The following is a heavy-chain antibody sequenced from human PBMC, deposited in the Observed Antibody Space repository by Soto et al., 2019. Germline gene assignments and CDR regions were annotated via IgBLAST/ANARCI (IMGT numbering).Heavy chain of an antibody. V-gene: IGHV3-33*06. CDR1: GFTFSIYG. D-gene: IGHD6-6*01. CDR2: IWYDGTNK. CDR3: AKDRHSRSSGCLDS. Sequence: PGGSARVSCAASGFTFSIYGIHWVRQAPGKGLEWVAVIWYDGTNKYYGDSVKGRFTISRDNSKSTLYLQMNSLRGADTAVYFCAKDRHSRSSGCLDSWGXVTLXTFSS. J-gene: IGHJ5*01.